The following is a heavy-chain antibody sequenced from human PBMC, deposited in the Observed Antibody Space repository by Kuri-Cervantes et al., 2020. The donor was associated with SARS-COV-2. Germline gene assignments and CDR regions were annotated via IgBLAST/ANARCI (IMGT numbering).Heavy chain of an antibody. Sequence: GESLKISCAASGFTFSSYGMHLVRQAPGKGLEWVAVISYDGSNKYYADSVKGRFTISRDNSKNTLYLQMNSLRAEDTAVYYCAKGRGWFGELLRGAYYYYGMDVWGQGTTVTVSS. CDR1: GFTFSSYG. CDR3: AKGRGWFGELLRGAYYYYGMDV. D-gene: IGHD3-10*01. CDR2: ISYDGSNK. J-gene: IGHJ6*02. V-gene: IGHV3-30*18.